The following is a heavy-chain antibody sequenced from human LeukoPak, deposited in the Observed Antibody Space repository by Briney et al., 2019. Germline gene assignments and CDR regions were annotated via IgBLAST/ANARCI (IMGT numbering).Heavy chain of an antibody. CDR3: ARGLTVTARCCMAY. Sequence: SETLSLTCAVSGGSFSGYYWTWIRQTPEKGLEWIGEASHSGYTDYNPSLESRVTISVDTSKQHFSLRLLSMTAADTAVYYCARGLTVTARCCMAYWGQGTRVIVSS. J-gene: IGHJ4*02. D-gene: IGHD2-8*01. CDR2: ASHSGYT. V-gene: IGHV4-34*01. CDR1: GGSFSGYY.